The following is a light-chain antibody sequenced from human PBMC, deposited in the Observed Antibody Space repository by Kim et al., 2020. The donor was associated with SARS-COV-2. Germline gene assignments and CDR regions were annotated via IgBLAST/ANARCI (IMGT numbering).Light chain of an antibody. Sequence: LTQPPSVSKGLRQTATLTCTGNSNNVGNQGAAWLQQHQGHPPKLLSYRNNNRPSGISARLSASRSGNTASLTITGLQPEDEADYYCSAWDSTLSGWVFGGGIQLTVL. CDR3: SAWDSTLSGWV. J-gene: IGLJ3*02. V-gene: IGLV10-54*01. CDR2: RNN. CDR1: SNNVGNQG.